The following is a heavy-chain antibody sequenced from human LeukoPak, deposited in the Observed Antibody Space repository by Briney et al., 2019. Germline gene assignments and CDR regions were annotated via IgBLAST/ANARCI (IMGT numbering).Heavy chain of an antibody. Sequence: GGSLRLSSAASRYTFRDYSVNWVRQAPGQGLEGVSSISSTSDYIYYADSVKGRFTVSRDNTRSSLYLQLNSLRAEETAVYYCVSSNDPYSTWENFRLDAFDIWGQGTTVIVSS. V-gene: IGHV3-21*01. CDR2: ISSTSDYI. CDR1: RYTFRDYS. CDR3: VSSNDPYSTWENFRLDAFDI. J-gene: IGHJ3*02. D-gene: IGHD3-16*02.